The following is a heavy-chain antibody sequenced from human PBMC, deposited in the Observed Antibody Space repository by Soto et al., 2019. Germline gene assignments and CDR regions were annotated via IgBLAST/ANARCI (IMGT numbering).Heavy chain of an antibody. D-gene: IGHD2-2*01. J-gene: IGHJ6*02. Sequence: SVKVSCKASGFTFTSSAVQWVRQARGQRLEWIGWIVVGSGNTNYAQKFQERVTITRDMSTSTAYMELSSLRSEDTAVYYCAAGYCSSTSCSGDYGMDVWGQGTTVTVSS. CDR3: AAGYCSSTSCSGDYGMDV. CDR1: GFTFTSSA. CDR2: IVVGSGNT. V-gene: IGHV1-58*01.